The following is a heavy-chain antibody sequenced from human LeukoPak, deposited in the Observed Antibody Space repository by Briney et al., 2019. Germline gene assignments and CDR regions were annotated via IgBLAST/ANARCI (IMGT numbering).Heavy chain of an antibody. J-gene: IGHJ4*02. CDR2: ISYDGSNK. CDR1: GFTFSSYA. D-gene: IGHD2-2*01. Sequence: GGSPRLSCAASGFTFSSYAMHWVRQAPGKGLEWVAVISYDGSNKYYADSVKGRFTISRDNSKNTLYLQMNSLRAEDTAVYYCARDGEDIVVVPAATSRFDYWGQGTLVTVSS. V-gene: IGHV3-30*04. CDR3: ARDGEDIVVVPAATSRFDY.